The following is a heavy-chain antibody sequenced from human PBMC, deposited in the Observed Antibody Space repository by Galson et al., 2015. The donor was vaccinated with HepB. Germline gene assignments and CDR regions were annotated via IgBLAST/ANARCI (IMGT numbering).Heavy chain of an antibody. J-gene: IGHJ4*02. CDR1: GFTFSSYS. Sequence: SLRLSCAASGFTFSSYSMNWVRQAPGKGLEWVAVISYDGSNKYYADSVKGRFTISRDNSKNTLYLQMNSLRAEDTAVYYCARAPLGLRFLDCWGQGTLVTVSS. D-gene: IGHD3-3*01. V-gene: IGHV3-30*03. CDR2: ISYDGSNK. CDR3: ARAPLGLRFLDC.